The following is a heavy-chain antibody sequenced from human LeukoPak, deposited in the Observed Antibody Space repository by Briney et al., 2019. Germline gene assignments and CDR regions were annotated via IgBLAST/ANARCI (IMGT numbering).Heavy chain of an antibody. D-gene: IGHD3-10*01. CDR2: IYPGDSDV. J-gene: IGHJ5*02. Sequence: GESLKISCQASGYSFTNYWIGWVRQTPGRGPEWMGIIYPGDSDVKYSPSFQGQVTISADNSITTAYLQWNSLKASDTAIYYCARRASGAGSSLAWFDPWGQGTLVTVSS. CDR1: GYSFTNYW. V-gene: IGHV5-51*01. CDR3: ARRASGAGSSLAWFDP.